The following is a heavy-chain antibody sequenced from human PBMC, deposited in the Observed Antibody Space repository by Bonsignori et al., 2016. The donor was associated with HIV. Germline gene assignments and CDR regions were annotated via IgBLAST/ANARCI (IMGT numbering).Heavy chain of an antibody. V-gene: IGHV1-18*01. CDR3: AREVGVGESPYFFYYYMDV. CDR2: ISTDSGNT. Sequence: WVRQAPGQGFEYLGWISTDSGNTHYQENLQGRVTLTADTSTSTVYMELRSLRFDDTAVYYCAREVGVGESPYFFYYYMDVWGKGTTVTVSS. D-gene: IGHD3-10*01. J-gene: IGHJ6*03.